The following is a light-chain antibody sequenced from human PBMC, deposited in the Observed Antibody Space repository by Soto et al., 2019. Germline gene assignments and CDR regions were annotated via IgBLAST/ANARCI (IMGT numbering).Light chain of an antibody. J-gene: IGLJ1*01. CDR2: DVS. Sequence: QSALTQPASVSGSPGQSITISCTGTSSDVGGYNYVSWYQQHPGKAPKLMICDVSNRPSGVSNRFSGSKSANTAYLTISGLQAEDEADYYCSSYTSSSTLCVFGTGTKVTVL. CDR3: SSYTSSSTLCV. V-gene: IGLV2-14*01. CDR1: SSDVGGYNY.